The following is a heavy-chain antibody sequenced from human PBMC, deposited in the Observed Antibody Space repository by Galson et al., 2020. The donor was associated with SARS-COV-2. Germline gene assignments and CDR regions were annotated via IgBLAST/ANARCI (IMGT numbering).Heavy chain of an antibody. CDR1: GDSVSSNSAA. V-gene: IGHV6-1*01. CDR2: TYYRSKWYN. D-gene: IGHD3-3*01. CDR3: AREVRFLEWLSFSDYYYGMDV. J-gene: IGHJ6*02. Sequence: SQTLSLTCAISGDSVSSNSAAWNWIRQSPSRGLEWLGRTYYRSKWYNDYAVSVKSRITIHPDTSKNQFSLQLNSVTPEDSAVYYCAREVRFLEWLSFSDYYYGMDVWGQGTTVTVSS.